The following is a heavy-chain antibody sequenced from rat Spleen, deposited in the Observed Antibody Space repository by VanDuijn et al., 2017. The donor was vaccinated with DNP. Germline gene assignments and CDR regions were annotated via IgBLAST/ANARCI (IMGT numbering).Heavy chain of an antibody. J-gene: IGHJ2*01. Sequence: EVQLQESGSVLVKPSQSLSLTCSVTGYSITSNYWGWIRKFPGNKMEYIGHISYSGGTNYNPSLRSRISITRDTSKNHFFLHLNSVTTEDTATYYCARWTRYFDYWGQGVMVTVSS. V-gene: IGHV3-1*01. CDR1: GYSITSNY. D-gene: IGHD1-7*01. CDR2: ISYSGGT. CDR3: ARWTRYFDY.